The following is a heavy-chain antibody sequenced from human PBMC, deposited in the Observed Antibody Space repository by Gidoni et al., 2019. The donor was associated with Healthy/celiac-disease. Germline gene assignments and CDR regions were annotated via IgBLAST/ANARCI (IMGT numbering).Heavy chain of an antibody. CDR3: AIQLPIRAFDP. CDR1: GGSISSSSYY. D-gene: IGHD3-3*02. V-gene: IGHV4-39*01. Sequence: QLQLQESGPGLVKPSETLSLTCTVSGGSISSSSYYWGWIRQPPGKGLEWIGSIYYSGSTYYNPSLKSRVTISVDTSKNQFSLKLSSVTAADTAVYYCAIQLPIRAFDPWGQGTLVTVSS. J-gene: IGHJ5*02. CDR2: IYYSGST.